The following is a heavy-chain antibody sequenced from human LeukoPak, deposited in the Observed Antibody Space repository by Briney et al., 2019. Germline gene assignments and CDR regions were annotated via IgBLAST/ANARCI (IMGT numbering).Heavy chain of an antibody. CDR1: GFTFSNAW. J-gene: IGHJ1*01. CDR3: TTDLAHSSGYYYAIRYFQH. V-gene: IGHV3-15*01. CDR2: IKSKTDGGTT. D-gene: IGHD3-22*01. Sequence: KTGGSLRLSCAASGFTFSNAWMSWVRQAPGKGPEWVGRIKSKTDGGTTDYAAPVKGRFTISRDDSKNTLYLQMNSLKTEDTAVYYCTTDLAHSSGYYYAIRYFQHWGQGTLVTVSS.